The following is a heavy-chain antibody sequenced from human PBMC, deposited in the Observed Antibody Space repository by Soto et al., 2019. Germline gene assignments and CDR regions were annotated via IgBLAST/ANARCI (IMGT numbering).Heavy chain of an antibody. CDR1: GGSISSCGYY. V-gene: IGHV4-31*02. D-gene: IGHD3-10*01. CDR2: IYYSWST. Sequence: VQLQGSGPGLGKPSQTLSLTWPVSGGSISSCGYYWSWIRQHPGKGLEWIGYIYYSWSTYYNPSLKSRVTISVDTSKNQFSLKLSSVTAADTAVYYCARERGGYYGSGRVDYWGQGTLVTVSS. J-gene: IGHJ4*02. CDR3: ARERGGYYGSGRVDY.